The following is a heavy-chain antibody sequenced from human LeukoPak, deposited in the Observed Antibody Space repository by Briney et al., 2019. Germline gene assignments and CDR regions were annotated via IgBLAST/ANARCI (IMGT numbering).Heavy chain of an antibody. CDR3: ARGSTDTAMVPPDY. V-gene: IGHV4-59*12. Sequence: SETLSLTCTVSGGSISNYYWSWIRQPPGKGLEWIGYIYYSGGTNYNPSLKSRVTISVDTSKNQFSLKLSSVTAADTAVYYCARGSTDTAMVPPDYWGQGTLVTVSS. CDR2: IYYSGGT. CDR1: GGSISNYY. D-gene: IGHD5-18*01. J-gene: IGHJ4*02.